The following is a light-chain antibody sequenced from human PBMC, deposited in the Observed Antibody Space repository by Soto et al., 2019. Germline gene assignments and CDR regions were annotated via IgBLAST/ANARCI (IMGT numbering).Light chain of an antibody. Sequence: QSALTQPASVSGSRGQSITISCTGTSSDVGNYNLVSWYQQFPGKAPKLIIYEGSRRPSGVSNRFSGSKSGNTASLTISGLQAEDEADYYCCSYAGSFTFDVFGGGTKVTVL. J-gene: IGLJ2*01. CDR1: SSDVGNYNL. V-gene: IGLV2-23*03. CDR3: CSYAGSFTFDV. CDR2: EGS.